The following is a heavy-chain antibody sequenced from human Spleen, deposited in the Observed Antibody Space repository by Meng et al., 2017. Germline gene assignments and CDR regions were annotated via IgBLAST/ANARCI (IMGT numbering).Heavy chain of an antibody. D-gene: IGHD6-25*01. J-gene: IGHJ4*02. Sequence: VQLEQPGAEVKKPVASVKVSCKPSGYTFPDYYIHWVRRAPGQGLEWMGRINPKSGDTHYAQKFQARVTMTGDTSISTAYMELSGLRSDDTAMYYCARDEDISAAGKLFGDYWGQGTLVTVSS. CDR3: ARDEDISAAGKLFGDY. CDR2: INPKSGDT. V-gene: IGHV1-2*06. CDR1: GYTFPDYY.